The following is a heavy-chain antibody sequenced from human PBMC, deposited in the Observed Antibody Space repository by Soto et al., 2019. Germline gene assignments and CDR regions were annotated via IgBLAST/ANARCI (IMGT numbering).Heavy chain of an antibody. D-gene: IGHD6-13*01. Sequence: QVQLVESGGGVVQPGRSLRLSCAASGFTFSSYGMHWVRQAPGKGLEWVAVIWYDGSNKYYADSVKGRFTISRDNSKNTLYLQMNSLRAEYTAVYYCARGAVSSSWPRGMDVWGQGTTVTVSS. V-gene: IGHV3-33*01. CDR2: IWYDGSNK. J-gene: IGHJ6*02. CDR1: GFTFSSYG. CDR3: ARGAVSSSWPRGMDV.